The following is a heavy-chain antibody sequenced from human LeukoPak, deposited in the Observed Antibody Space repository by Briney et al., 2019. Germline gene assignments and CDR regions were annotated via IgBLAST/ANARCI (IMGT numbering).Heavy chain of an antibody. J-gene: IGHJ3*02. CDR2: IYYSGST. CDR3: ASHLGEYSSSSAAFDI. D-gene: IGHD6-6*01. CDR1: GGSISSYY. V-gene: IGHV4-59*01. Sequence: SETLSLTCTVSGGSISSYYWGWIRQPPGKGLEWIGYIYYSGSTNYNPSLKSRVTISVDTSKNQFSLKLSSVTAADTAVYYCASHLGEYSSSSAAFDIWGQGTMVTVSS.